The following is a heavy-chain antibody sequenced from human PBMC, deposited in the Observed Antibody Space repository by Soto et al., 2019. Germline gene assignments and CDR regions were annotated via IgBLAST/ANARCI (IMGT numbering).Heavy chain of an antibody. V-gene: IGHV1-3*01. CDR3: ARGEGDCSGGSCDRWFDP. D-gene: IGHD2-15*01. J-gene: IGHJ5*02. CDR1: GYTFTKYA. Sequence: QVQLVQSGAEVKKPGASVKVSCKASGYTFTKYAMHWVRQAPGQRLEWMGWIHAGNGNTKYSQKFQGKVTITRDKSASTAYMELSSLRSDDTAGYYGARGEGDCSGGSCDRWFDPWGPGTLVTVSS. CDR2: IHAGNGNT.